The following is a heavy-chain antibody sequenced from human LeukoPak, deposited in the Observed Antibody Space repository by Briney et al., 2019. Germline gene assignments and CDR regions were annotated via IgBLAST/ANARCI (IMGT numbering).Heavy chain of an antibody. CDR1: GFTFSSYS. J-gene: IGHJ4*02. V-gene: IGHV3-21*01. CDR2: ISTSTTYI. Sequence: GGSLRLSCAASGFTFSSYSMNWVRQAPGKGLEWVSSISTSTTYIYYADSVKGRFTISRDNAKNSLYLQMSSLRAEDTAVYYCARARGTLVPAAKGDYWGQGTLVTVSS. CDR3: ARARGTLVPAAKGDY. D-gene: IGHD2-2*01.